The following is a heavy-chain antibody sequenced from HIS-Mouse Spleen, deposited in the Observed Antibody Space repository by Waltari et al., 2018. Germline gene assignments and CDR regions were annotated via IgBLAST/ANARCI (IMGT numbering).Heavy chain of an antibody. J-gene: IGHJ2*01. CDR2: IYYSGST. V-gene: IGHV4-39*07. Sequence: QLQLQESGPGLVKPSDTLSLTCTVPGGSISSRTYYWGWIRQPPGKGLEWIGSIYYSGSTYYNPSLKSRVTISVDTSKNQFSLKLSSVTAADTAVYYCAREIPYSSSWYDWYFDLWGRGTLVTVSS. D-gene: IGHD6-13*01. CDR1: GGSISSRTYY. CDR3: AREIPYSSSWYDWYFDL.